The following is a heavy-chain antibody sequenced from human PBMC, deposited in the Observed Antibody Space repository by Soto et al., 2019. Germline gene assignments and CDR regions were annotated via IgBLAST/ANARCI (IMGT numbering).Heavy chain of an antibody. CDR2: ISAYNGNT. Sequence: GASVKVSCKASGYTFTSYGISWVRQAPGQGLEWMGWISAYNGNTNYAQKLQGRVTMTTDTSTSTAYMELRSLRSDDTAVYYCAIQRGGSSWYGEGWFDPWGQRTLVTVSS. CDR1: GYTFTSYG. CDR3: AIQRGGSSWYGEGWFDP. J-gene: IGHJ5*02. D-gene: IGHD6-13*01. V-gene: IGHV1-18*01.